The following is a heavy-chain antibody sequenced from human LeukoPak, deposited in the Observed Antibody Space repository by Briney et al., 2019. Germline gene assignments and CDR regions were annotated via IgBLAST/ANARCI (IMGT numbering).Heavy chain of an antibody. V-gene: IGHV1-2*02. CDR2: INPNSGGT. CDR1: GYTFTGYY. J-gene: IGHJ1*01. D-gene: IGHD3-3*01. CDR3: ARFGVVIRGGVQH. Sequence: EASVKVSCKASGYTFTGYYMHWVRQAPGQGLEWMGWINPNSGGTNYAQKFQGRVTMTRDTSISTAYMELSRLRSDDTAVYYCARFGVVIRGGVQHWGQGTLVTVSS.